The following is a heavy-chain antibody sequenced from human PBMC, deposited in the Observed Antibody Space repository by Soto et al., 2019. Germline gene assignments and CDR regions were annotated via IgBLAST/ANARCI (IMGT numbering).Heavy chain of an antibody. D-gene: IGHD3-10*01. V-gene: IGHV3-64*01. CDR2: ISTNGGST. CDR3: PRAGFWYGSGIYGYGIDV. CDR1: GFTFSSYA. Sequence: EVQLVESGGGLVQPGGSLRLSCAASGFTFSSYAMHWVRQAPGKGLEYFSAISTNGGSTYYANSVKGRFTISRDNSKNTLYLQMGSLRVEDLAVYYCPRAGFWYGSGIYGYGIDVWGQGTTVAVSS. J-gene: IGHJ6*02.